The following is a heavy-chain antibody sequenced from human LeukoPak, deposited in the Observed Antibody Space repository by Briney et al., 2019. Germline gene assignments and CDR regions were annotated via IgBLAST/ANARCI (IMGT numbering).Heavy chain of an antibody. Sequence: SETLSLTCAVYGGSFSGYYWSWIRQPPGKGLEWIGEINHSGSTNYNPSLESRVTISVDTSKNQFSLKLSSVTAADTAVYYCARYYFDPWGQGTLVTVSS. CDR2: INHSGST. CDR1: GGSFSGYY. V-gene: IGHV4-34*01. CDR3: ARYYFDP. D-gene: IGHD3-10*01. J-gene: IGHJ5*02.